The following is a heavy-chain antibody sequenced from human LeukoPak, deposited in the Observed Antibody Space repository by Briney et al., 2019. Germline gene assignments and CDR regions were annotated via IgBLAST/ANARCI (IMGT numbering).Heavy chain of an antibody. CDR2: ISGSGGST. CDR1: GFTFSSYA. J-gene: IGHJ5*02. Sequence: PGGSLRLPCAASGFTFSSYAMSWVRQAPGKGLEWVSAISGSGGSTYYADSVKGRFTISRDNSKNTLYLQMNSLRAEDTAVYYCAKDLISSSWPNWFDPWGQGTLVTVSS. D-gene: IGHD6-13*01. V-gene: IGHV3-23*01. CDR3: AKDLISSSWPNWFDP.